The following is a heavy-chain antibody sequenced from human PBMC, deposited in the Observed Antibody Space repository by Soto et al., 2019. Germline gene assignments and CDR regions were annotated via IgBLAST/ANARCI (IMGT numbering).Heavy chain of an antibody. D-gene: IGHD3-22*01. CDR3: AHRRVDSSGLWHCGDFDI. CDR1: GFSLTTSGVG. V-gene: IGHV2-5*02. Sequence: QITLKESGPTLVQPTQTLTLTCTFSGFSLTTSGVGVGWIRQPPGKALECLALIYWDNDRRYSPSLRSRLSISKHTSKNQVVLTTTNMDPVNTATYYCAHRRVDSSGLWHCGDFDIWGQGTTVTVSP. CDR2: IYWDNDR. J-gene: IGHJ3*02.